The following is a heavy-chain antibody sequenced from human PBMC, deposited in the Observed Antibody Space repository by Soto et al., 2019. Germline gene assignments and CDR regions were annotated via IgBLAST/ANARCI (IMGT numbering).Heavy chain of an antibody. Sequence: SETLSLTCTVSGGSISSGDYYWSWIRQPPGKGQERSGYIYYSGSTYYNTSPKRRVTISVDTSKKQFSLKLSAVTAADTGAYYCASSQVAATAPGYWGQGTLVTVAS. CDR2: IYYSGST. CDR1: GGSISSGDYY. V-gene: IGHV4-30-4*01. J-gene: IGHJ4*02. CDR3: ASSQVAATAPGY. D-gene: IGHD1-26*01.